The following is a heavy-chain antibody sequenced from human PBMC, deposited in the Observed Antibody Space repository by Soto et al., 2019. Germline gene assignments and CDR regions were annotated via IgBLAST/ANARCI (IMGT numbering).Heavy chain of an antibody. CDR2: INPQTGGT. CDR1: GYTFTGYY. CDR3: ARERYQVISDGMDV. J-gene: IGHJ6*02. Sequence: ASVKVSCKASGYTFTGYYIHWVREAPGQGLEWMGWINPQTGGTSYAQKFQGRVTLSRDTSINTAYLELSRLRFDDAAVYFCARERYQVISDGMDVWGQGATVTVS. V-gene: IGHV1-2*02. D-gene: IGHD2-2*01.